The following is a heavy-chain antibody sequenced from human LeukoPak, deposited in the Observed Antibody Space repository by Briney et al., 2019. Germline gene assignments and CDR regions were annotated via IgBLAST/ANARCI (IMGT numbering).Heavy chain of an antibody. V-gene: IGHV3-48*01. J-gene: IGHJ4*02. CDR2: ISSSSSTI. CDR1: GFTFSSYS. Sequence: GGSLRLSCAASGFTFSSYSMNWVRQAPGKGLEWVSYISSSSSTIYYADSVKGRFTISRDNAKYSLYLQMNSLRAEDTAVYYCARDWVWFGELINPFDYWGQGTLVTVSS. CDR3: ARDWVWFGELINPFDY. D-gene: IGHD3-10*01.